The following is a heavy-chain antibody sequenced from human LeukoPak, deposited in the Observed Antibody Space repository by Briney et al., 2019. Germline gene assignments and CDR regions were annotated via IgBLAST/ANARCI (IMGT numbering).Heavy chain of an antibody. CDR2: ISYDGSNK. J-gene: IGHJ4*02. CDR1: GLTFSSYG. D-gene: IGHD6-13*01. V-gene: IGHV3-30*18. Sequence: GGSLRLSCAASGLTFSSYGMHWVRQAPGKGLEWVAVISYDGSNKYYPDSVKGRFTISRDNSKNTLYLQMNSLRAEDTAVYYCAKDSGGDSRYFDYWGQGTLVTVSS. CDR3: AKDSGGDSRYFDY.